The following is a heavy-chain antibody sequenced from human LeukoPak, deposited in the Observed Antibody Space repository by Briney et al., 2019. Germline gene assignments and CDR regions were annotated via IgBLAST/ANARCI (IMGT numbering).Heavy chain of an antibody. CDR3: TRDSQGSGTYSTDH. CDR2: MNQDGSRK. D-gene: IGHD3-10*01. J-gene: IGHJ4*02. CDR1: GFTLSSSW. Sequence: GGSLRLSCVASGFTLSSSWMSWVRQGPGKGPEWVANMNQDGSRKFYVDSVEGRFTISRDNAKNSLFLEMNGLRDEDTAVYYCTRDSQGSGTYSTDHWGQGTLVTVSS. V-gene: IGHV3-7*01.